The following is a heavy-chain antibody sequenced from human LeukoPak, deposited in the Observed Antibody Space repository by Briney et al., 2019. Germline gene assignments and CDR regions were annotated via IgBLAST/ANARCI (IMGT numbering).Heavy chain of an antibody. Sequence: ASVKVSCKASGYTFTNYDITWVRQAPGQGLEWMGWISASNGNTNYAQKFRDRVTMSTDTSTGTAYLDVRSLTSDDTAVYYCARDHSNWNYAPDFWGQGTLVIVSS. V-gene: IGHV1-18*01. J-gene: IGHJ4*02. CDR2: ISASNGNT. D-gene: IGHD1-7*01. CDR1: GYTFTNYD. CDR3: ARDHSNWNYAPDF.